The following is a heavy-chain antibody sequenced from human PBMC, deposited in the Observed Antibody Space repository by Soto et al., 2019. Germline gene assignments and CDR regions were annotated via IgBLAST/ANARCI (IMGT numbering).Heavy chain of an antibody. CDR1: GFTFDDYA. V-gene: IGHV3-9*01. J-gene: IGHJ4*02. Sequence: PGGSLRLSCAASGFTFDDYAMHWVRQAPGKGLEWVSGISWNSGSIGYADSVKGRFTISRDNAKNSLYLQMNSLRAEDTALYYCAKDISSTLQFYYFDYWGQGTLVTVSS. D-gene: IGHD2-2*01. CDR2: ISWNSGSI. CDR3: AKDISSTLQFYYFDY.